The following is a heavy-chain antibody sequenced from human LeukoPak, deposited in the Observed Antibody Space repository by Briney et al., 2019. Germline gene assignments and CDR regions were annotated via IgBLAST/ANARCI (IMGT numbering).Heavy chain of an antibody. CDR1: GFTFSSYS. V-gene: IGHV3-21*01. J-gene: IGHJ4*02. Sequence: PGGSLRPSCAASGFTFSSYSMNWVRQAPGKGLEWVSSISSSSSYIYYADSVKGRFTISRDNAKNSLYLQMNSLRAEDTAVYYCARGPDYYDSSGHPYWGQGTLVTVSS. D-gene: IGHD3-22*01. CDR2: ISSSSSYI. CDR3: ARGPDYYDSSGHPY.